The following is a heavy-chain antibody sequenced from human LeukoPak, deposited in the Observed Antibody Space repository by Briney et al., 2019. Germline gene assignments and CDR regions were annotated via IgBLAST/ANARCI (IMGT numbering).Heavy chain of an antibody. V-gene: IGHV3-48*01. CDR1: GFTFSSYS. CDR2: ISSSSSTI. Sequence: GGSLRLSCAASGFTFSSYSMTWVRQAPGKGLEWVSYISSSSSTIYYADSVKGRFTISRDNAKNSLYLQMNSLRAEDTAVYYCASFKIAGYWGQGTLVTVSS. CDR3: ASFKIAGY. D-gene: IGHD3-22*01. J-gene: IGHJ4*02.